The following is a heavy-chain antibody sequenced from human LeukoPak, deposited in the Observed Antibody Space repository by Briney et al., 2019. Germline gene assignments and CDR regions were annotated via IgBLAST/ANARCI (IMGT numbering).Heavy chain of an antibody. J-gene: IGHJ4*02. CDR3: ARESGSSSWYFDY. D-gene: IGHD6-13*01. V-gene: IGHV4-30-4*08. Sequence: PSETLSLTCTVSGGSISSGDYYWSWIRQPPGKGLEWIGYIYYSGSTYYNPSLKSRVTISVDTSKNQFSLNLSSVTAADTAVYYCARESGSSSWYFDYWGQGTLVTVSS. CDR1: GGSISSGDYY. CDR2: IYYSGST.